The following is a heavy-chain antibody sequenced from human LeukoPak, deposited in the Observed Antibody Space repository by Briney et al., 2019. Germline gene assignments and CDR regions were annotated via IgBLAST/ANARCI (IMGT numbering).Heavy chain of an antibody. CDR3: ASGGADSYGLPGPLDY. D-gene: IGHD5-18*01. Sequence: GGSLRLSCAASGFTFSSYAMHWVRQAPGKGLEWVAVISYDGSNKYYADSVKGRFTISRDNSKNTLYLQMNSLRAEDTAVYYCASGGADSYGLPGPLDYWGQGTLVTVSS. J-gene: IGHJ4*02. V-gene: IGHV3-30-3*01. CDR1: GFTFSSYA. CDR2: ISYDGSNK.